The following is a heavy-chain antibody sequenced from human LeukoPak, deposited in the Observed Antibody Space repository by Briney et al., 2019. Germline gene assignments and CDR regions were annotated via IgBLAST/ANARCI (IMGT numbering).Heavy chain of an antibody. CDR1: GYTFTGFY. CDR2: INPNSGGT. D-gene: IGHD3-9*01. J-gene: IGHJ4*02. V-gene: IGHV1-2*02. Sequence: GASVKVSCKASGYTFTGFYMHWVRQAPGQGLEWMGWINPNSGGTTYAQKFQGRVTMTRDTSISTAYMELSRLRSDDTAVYYCARVGIRNFFDWAFFDFWGQGTLVTVSP. CDR3: ARVGIRNFFDWAFFDF.